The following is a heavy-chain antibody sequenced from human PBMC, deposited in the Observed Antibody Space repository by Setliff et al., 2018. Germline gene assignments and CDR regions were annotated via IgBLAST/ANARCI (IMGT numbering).Heavy chain of an antibody. CDR2: IRHDESDI. D-gene: IGHD6-13*01. CDR3: ARVYAYSYGSWFPFDAFHI. V-gene: IGHV3-30*02. CDR1: GFTFRGFA. Sequence: SGGSLRLSCAASGFTFRGFAMHWVRQAPGKGLEWVAFIRHDESDIYYTNSVKGRFTVSRDNSKNTLYLQMDSLTTEDTAVYYCARVYAYSYGSWFPFDAFHIWGQGTMVTVSS. J-gene: IGHJ3*02.